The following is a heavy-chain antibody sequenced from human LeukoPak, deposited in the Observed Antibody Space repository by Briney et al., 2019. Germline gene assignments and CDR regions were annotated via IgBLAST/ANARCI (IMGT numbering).Heavy chain of an antibody. CDR3: AKDSCSTTSCYAGVDY. V-gene: IGHV3-9*03. J-gene: IGHJ4*02. D-gene: IGHD2-2*01. Sequence: PGGSLRLSCAASGFTFDDYAMHWVRQAPGKGLEWVSGISWNSGSIGYADSVKGRFTISRDNAKNSLYLQMNSLRAEDMALYYCAKDSCSTTSCYAGVDYWGQGTLVTVSS. CDR1: GFTFDDYA. CDR2: ISWNSGSI.